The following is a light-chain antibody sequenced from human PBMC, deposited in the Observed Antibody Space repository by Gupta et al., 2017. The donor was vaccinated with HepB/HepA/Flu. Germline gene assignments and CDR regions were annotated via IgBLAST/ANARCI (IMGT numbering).Light chain of an antibody. J-gene: IGLJ3*02. CDR3: AAWDDSLSVWV. V-gene: IGLV1-44*01. CDR1: SSNIGSNA. CDR2: SNI. Sequence: TNSCSGSSSNIGSNAVIWYQQFPGTAPKLLIFSNIQRPSGVPDRFSGYKSGTSVSLAISGLQSEDESDYHCAAWDDSLSVWVFGGGTKLTVL.